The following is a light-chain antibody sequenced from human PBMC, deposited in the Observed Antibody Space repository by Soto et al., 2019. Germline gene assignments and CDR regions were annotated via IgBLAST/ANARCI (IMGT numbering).Light chain of an antibody. J-gene: IGLJ1*01. Sequence: QSALTQPASVSGSPGQSITISCTGTSSDVGSYNLVSWYQQHPGKAPKLMIYEGSKRPSGVSNRFSGSKSGNTASLTISGLQAEDEADYYRCSYAGSNYVFGTGTKLTVL. CDR1: SSDVGSYNL. CDR2: EGS. CDR3: CSYAGSNYV. V-gene: IGLV2-23*01.